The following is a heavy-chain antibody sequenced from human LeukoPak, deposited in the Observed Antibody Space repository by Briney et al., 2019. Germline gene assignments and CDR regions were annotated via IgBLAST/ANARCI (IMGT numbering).Heavy chain of an antibody. D-gene: IGHD6-19*01. CDR3: ARGPPATVAGKNWYFDL. Sequence: GGSLRLSCAASGFTFSSYWMHWVRQAPGKGLVWVSRINSDGSSTSYADSVKGRFTISRDNAKNTLYLQMNSLRAEDTAVYYCARGPPATVAGKNWYFDLWGRGTLVTVSS. CDR1: GFTFSSYW. V-gene: IGHV3-74*01. J-gene: IGHJ2*01. CDR2: INSDGSST.